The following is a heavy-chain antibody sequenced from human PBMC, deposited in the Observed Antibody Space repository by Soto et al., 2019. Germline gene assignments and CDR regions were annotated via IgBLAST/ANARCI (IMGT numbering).Heavy chain of an antibody. D-gene: IGHD3-3*01. CDR3: ARGTIFGVVELDYYYYMDV. V-gene: IGHV5-51*01. Sequence: GESLKISCKGSGYSFTSYWIGWVRQMPGKGLEWMGIIYPGDSDTRYSPSFQGQVTISVDTSKNQFSLKLSSVTAADTAVYYCARGTIFGVVELDYYYYMDVWGKGTTVTVSS. CDR2: IYPGDSDT. J-gene: IGHJ6*03. CDR1: GYSFTSYW.